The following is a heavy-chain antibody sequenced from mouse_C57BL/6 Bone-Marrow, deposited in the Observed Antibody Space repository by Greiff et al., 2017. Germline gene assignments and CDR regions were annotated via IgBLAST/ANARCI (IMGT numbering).Heavy chain of an antibody. CDR2: ISYDGSN. CDR3: ARGGTTVVATDY. V-gene: IGHV3-6*01. CDR1: GYSITSCYY. J-gene: IGHJ2*01. D-gene: IGHD1-1*01. Sequence: DVKLQESGPGLVKPSQSLSLTCSVTGYSITSCYYWNWIRQFPGNKLEWMGYISYDGSNNYNPSLKNRISITRDTSKNQFFLKLTSVTTEDTATCYCARGGTTVVATDYWGQGTTLTVSS.